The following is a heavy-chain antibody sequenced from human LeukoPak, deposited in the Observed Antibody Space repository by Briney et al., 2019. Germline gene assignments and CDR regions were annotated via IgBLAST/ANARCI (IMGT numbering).Heavy chain of an antibody. CDR3: AGGHIVVLTAPDY. CDR1: GFTFSSYW. J-gene: IGHJ4*02. V-gene: IGHV3-74*01. D-gene: IGHD2-21*02. Sequence: PGGSLRLSCAASGFTFSSYWMHWVRQAPGKGLVWVSRINSDGSSTSYADSVKGRFTISRDNAKNTLYLQMNSLRAEDTAVYYCAGGHIVVLTAPDYWGQGTLVTVSS. CDR2: INSDGSST.